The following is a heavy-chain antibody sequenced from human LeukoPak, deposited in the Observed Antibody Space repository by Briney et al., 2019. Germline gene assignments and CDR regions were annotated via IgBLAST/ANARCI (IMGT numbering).Heavy chain of an antibody. V-gene: IGHV4-59*01. CDR3: ARGDRPFDH. Sequence: SETLSLTCTVSGGSISSYYWSWIRQPSGKGLEWTGYIYYSGSTNYNPSLKSRVIISVDTSKNQFSLKLSSVTAADTAVYYCARGDRPFDHWGQGTLVTVSS. J-gene: IGHJ4*02. CDR2: IYYSGST. CDR1: GGSISSYY.